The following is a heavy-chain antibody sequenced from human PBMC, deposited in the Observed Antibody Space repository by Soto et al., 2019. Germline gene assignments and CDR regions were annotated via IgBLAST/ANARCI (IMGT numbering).Heavy chain of an antibody. J-gene: IGHJ4*02. CDR1: GYTFTSYD. D-gene: IGHD6-19*01. CDR3: AIRIAVAGLFDY. Sequence: ASVKVSCKASGYTFTSYDINWVRQATGQGLEWMGWMNPNSGNTGYAQKFQGRVTMTRNTSISTAYMELSSLRSEDTAVYYCAIRIAVAGLFDYWGQGTLVTVSS. V-gene: IGHV1-8*01. CDR2: MNPNSGNT.